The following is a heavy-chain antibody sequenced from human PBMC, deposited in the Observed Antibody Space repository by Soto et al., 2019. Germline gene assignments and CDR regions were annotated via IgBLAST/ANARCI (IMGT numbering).Heavy chain of an antibody. CDR3: AKGAPPDYFGMDV. V-gene: IGHV3-30*18. J-gene: IGHJ6*02. Sequence: GGSLRLSCAASGFTFSSYGMHWVRQAPGKGLEWVAVISYDGSNKYYADSVKGRFTIARDNSKNTLYLQMNSLGAEDTAVYYCAKGAPPDYFGMDVWGQGTTVTVSS. CDR1: GFTFSSYG. CDR2: ISYDGSNK.